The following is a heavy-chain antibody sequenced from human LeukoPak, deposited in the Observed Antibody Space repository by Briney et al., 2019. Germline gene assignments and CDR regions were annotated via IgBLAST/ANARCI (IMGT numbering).Heavy chain of an antibody. J-gene: IGHJ6*02. V-gene: IGHV3-23*01. CDR2: FGHNGDIT. CDR1: GFTFSYYG. D-gene: IGHD4-23*01. Sequence: PGGSLRLSCAASGFTFSYYGLSWVRQAPGKGLEWVSGFGHNGDITYSDSVKGRFTISRDNSKNTLFLQMNSLRADDTAVYFCARDAHSPGKRGMDVWGQGTTVTVSS. CDR3: ARDAHSPGKRGMDV.